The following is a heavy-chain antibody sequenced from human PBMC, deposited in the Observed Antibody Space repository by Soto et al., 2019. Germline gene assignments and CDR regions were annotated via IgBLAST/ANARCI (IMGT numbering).Heavy chain of an antibody. V-gene: IGHV3-30*03. CDR2: ISYDGSNK. CDR1: GFTFSSYG. Sequence: LRLSCAASGFTFSSYGMHWVRQAPGKGLEWVAVISYDGSNKYNADSVKGRFTISRDNSKNTLYLQMNSLRAEDTAVYYCATDSSGLDYFDYWGQGTLVTVSS. CDR3: ATDSSGLDYFDY. J-gene: IGHJ4*02. D-gene: IGHD6-19*01.